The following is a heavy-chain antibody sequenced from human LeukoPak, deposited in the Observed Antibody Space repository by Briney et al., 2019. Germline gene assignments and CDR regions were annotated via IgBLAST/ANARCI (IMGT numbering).Heavy chain of an antibody. CDR2: VYYRGST. CDR1: GDSMTSGGYY. D-gene: IGHD6-6*01. V-gene: IGHV4-31*03. CDR3: AKVRLGSSSPDFDY. Sequence: PSETLSLTCTVSGDSMTSGGYYWVWIRQHPGKGLEWIGFVYYRGSTYYNPSLKSRVTMSVDTSKNQFSLKLTSVSAADTAVYYCAKVRLGSSSPDFDYWGQGTLVTVSS. J-gene: IGHJ4*02.